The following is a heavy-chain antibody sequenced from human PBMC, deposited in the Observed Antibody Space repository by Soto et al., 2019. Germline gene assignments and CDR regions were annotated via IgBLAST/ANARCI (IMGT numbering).Heavy chain of an antibody. V-gene: IGHV3-23*01. CDR3: AKGKISPRCCNWFDP. Sequence: ELQLLESGGGLVQPGGSLRLSCAASGFIFSSYAMSWVRQAPGKGLEWVSAISGSGGSTYYADSVKGRFTISRDNSKNTIYLQMNSLRAEETAVYYCAKGKISPRCCNWFDPWGQGTLVTVSS. CDR2: ISGSGGST. J-gene: IGHJ5*02. D-gene: IGHD2-2*01. CDR1: GFIFSSYA.